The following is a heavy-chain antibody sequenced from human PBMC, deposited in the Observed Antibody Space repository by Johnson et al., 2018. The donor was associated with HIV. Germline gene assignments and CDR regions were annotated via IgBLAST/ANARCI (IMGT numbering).Heavy chain of an antibody. CDR2: ISGSGGST. CDR1: GFTFSSYA. J-gene: IGHJ3*02. CDR3: ARDLGPNGRGAFDM. D-gene: IGHD1-1*01. V-gene: IGHV3-23*04. Sequence: MLLVESGGGLVQPGRSLRLSCAASGFTFSSYAMSWVRQAPGKGLEWVSAISGSGGSTYYPGSVKGRFTISRENAKNSLYLQMNSLRAEDTALYYCARDLGPNGRGAFDMWGRGTMVTVSS.